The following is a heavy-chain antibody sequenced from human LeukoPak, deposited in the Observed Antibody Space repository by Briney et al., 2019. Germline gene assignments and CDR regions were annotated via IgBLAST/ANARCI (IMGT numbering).Heavy chain of an antibody. J-gene: IGHJ4*02. Sequence: GGSLTLSCAASGFAFSSYAMSWVRQAPGKGLEWGSAISGSGGSTYYADPVKGLFTISRDNSKNTLYLQMNSQRAEDTAVYYCARDGIAARSDYWGQGTLVTVSS. V-gene: IGHV3-23*01. CDR3: ARDGIAARSDY. CDR1: GFAFSSYA. CDR2: ISGSGGST. D-gene: IGHD6-6*01.